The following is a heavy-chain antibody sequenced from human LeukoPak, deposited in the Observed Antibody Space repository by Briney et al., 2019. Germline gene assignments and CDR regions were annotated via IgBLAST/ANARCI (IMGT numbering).Heavy chain of an antibody. Sequence: SETLSLTCTVSGGSISGYYWSWIRQPPGKGLDWIGYIHYSGSTSYSPSLKSRVTISVDTSKMQFSLNLNSVTAADTAVYYCARGFGTHVADCYFDYWGQGTLVTVSS. D-gene: IGHD1-7*01. CDR2: IHYSGST. CDR3: ARGFGTHVADCYFDY. V-gene: IGHV4-59*01. CDR1: GGSISGYY. J-gene: IGHJ4*02.